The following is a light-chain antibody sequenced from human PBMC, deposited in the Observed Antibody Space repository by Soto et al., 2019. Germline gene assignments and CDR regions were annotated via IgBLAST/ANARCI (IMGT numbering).Light chain of an antibody. J-gene: IGKJ1*01. V-gene: IGKV3-20*01. Sequence: EIVLTQSPGTLSLSPGERATLSCRASQSVASNYLAWYQQKPGQAPRLLIFGASSRATGIPDKFSGSGSGTDFTLTISRLEPEDFAVYYCQRYGGSSWTFGQGTKVDIK. CDR1: QSVASNY. CDR2: GAS. CDR3: QRYGGSSWT.